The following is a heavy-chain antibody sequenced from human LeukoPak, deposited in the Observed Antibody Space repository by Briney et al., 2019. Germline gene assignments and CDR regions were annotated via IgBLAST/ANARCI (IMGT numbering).Heavy chain of an antibody. D-gene: IGHD3-9*01. CDR3: ARDLDSDGDNWFDP. CDR2: IIPIFGTA. CDR1: GGTFSSYA. V-gene: IGHV1-69*01. Sequence: SVKVSCKASGGTFSSYAISWVRQAPGQGLEWMGGIIPIFGTANYAQKFQGRVTITADEPTSTAYMELSSLRSEDTAVYYCARDLDSDGDNWFDPWGPGTLVTVSS. J-gene: IGHJ5*02.